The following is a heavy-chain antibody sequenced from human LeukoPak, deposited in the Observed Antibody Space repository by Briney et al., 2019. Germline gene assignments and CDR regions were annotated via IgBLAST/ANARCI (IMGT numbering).Heavy chain of an antibody. CDR1: GFTFSSYA. CDR2: ISGSGGST. D-gene: IGHD3-3*01. J-gene: IGHJ3*02. V-gene: IGHV3-23*01. CDR3: AKDSNSHPPAYDFWSGYYDDAFDI. Sequence: PGGSLRLSCAASGFTFSSYAMSWVRQAPGKGLEWVSAISGSGGSTYYADSVKGRFTISRDNSKNTLYLQMNSLRAEDTAVYYCAKDSNSHPPAYDFWSGYYDDAFDIWGQGTMVTVSS.